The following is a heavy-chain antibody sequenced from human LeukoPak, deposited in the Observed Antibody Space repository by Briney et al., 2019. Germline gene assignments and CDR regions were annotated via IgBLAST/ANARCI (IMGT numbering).Heavy chain of an antibody. D-gene: IGHD3-9*01. Sequence: GGSLRLSCAASGFTFSNYWMTWVRQAPGKGLEWVANIKPDESEKYYVGSVKGRFTISRDNAKNSLYLQMNSLRAEDTAVYYCAKWGPYDILTGRINWRQGTLVTVSS. J-gene: IGHJ4*02. CDR2: IKPDESEK. CDR3: AKWGPYDILTGRIN. CDR1: GFTFSNYW. V-gene: IGHV3-7*03.